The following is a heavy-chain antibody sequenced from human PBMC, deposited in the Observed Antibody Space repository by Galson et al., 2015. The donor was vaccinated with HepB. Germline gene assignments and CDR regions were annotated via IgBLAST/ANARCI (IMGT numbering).Heavy chain of an antibody. J-gene: IGHJ6*03. Sequence: SVKVSCKASGYTFTSYGISWVRQAPGQGLEWMGWISAYNGNTNYAQKLQGRVTMTTDTSTSTAYMEPRSLRSDDTAVYYCARLYQDYYYYMDVWGKGTTVTVSS. CDR2: ISAYNGNT. CDR1: GYTFTSYG. V-gene: IGHV1-18*01. D-gene: IGHD3-16*01. CDR3: ARLYQDYYYYMDV.